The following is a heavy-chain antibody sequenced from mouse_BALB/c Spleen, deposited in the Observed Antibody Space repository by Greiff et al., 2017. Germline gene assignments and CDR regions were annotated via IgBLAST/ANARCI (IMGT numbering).Heavy chain of an antibody. CDR1: GFTFSSYT. CDR3: TRDLSGTWFAY. D-gene: IGHD4-1*01. CDR2: ISSGGSYT. V-gene: IGHV5-6-4*01. Sequence: EVQRVESGGGLVKPGGSLKLSCAASGFTFSSYTMSWVRQTPEKRLEWVATISSGGSYTYYPDSVKGRFTISRDNAKNTLYLQMSSLKSEDTAMYYCTRDLSGTWFAYWGQGTLVTVSA. J-gene: IGHJ3*01.